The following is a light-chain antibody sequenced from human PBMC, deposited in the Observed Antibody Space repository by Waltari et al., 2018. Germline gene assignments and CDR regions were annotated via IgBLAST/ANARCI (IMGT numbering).Light chain of an antibody. CDR3: CSYAGSSTV. CDR2: EVS. Sequence: QSALTQPASVSGSPGQSIPIPCTGTSSDVGSYNLVSWYQQHPGKAPKLMIYEVSKRPSGVSNRFSGSKCGNTASLTISGLQAEDEADYYCCSYAGSSTVFGGGTTLTVL. CDR1: SSDVGSYNL. V-gene: IGLV2-23*02. J-gene: IGLJ2*01.